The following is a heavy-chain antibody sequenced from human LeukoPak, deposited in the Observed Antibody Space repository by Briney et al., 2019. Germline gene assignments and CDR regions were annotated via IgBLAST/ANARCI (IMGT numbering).Heavy chain of an antibody. V-gene: IGHV3-23*01. D-gene: IGHD2-21*02. Sequence: GSLRLSCAASGFTFSSYAMTWVRQAPGKGLEWVSAIGGRGDNTYYADSVRGRFTISRDNSKSTLYLQMNSLRAEDTAIYYCAKNGGDSYGTGHFDYWGQGTQVTVSS. CDR1: GFTFSSYA. CDR3: AKNGGDSYGTGHFDY. CDR2: IGGRGDNT. J-gene: IGHJ4*02.